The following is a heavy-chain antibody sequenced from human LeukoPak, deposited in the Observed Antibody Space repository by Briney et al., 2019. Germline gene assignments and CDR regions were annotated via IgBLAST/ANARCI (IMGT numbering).Heavy chain of an antibody. J-gene: IGHJ4*02. Sequence: SQTLSLTCTVSGGSISSGDYYWSWIRQPPGKGLEWIGYIYYSGSTYYNPSLKSRVTISVDTSKNQFSLKLSSETAADTAVYYCARDQSSYGFFDYWGQGTLVTVSS. CDR3: ARDQSSYGFFDY. V-gene: IGHV4-30-4*01. CDR1: GGSISSGDYY. D-gene: IGHD5-18*01. CDR2: IYYSGST.